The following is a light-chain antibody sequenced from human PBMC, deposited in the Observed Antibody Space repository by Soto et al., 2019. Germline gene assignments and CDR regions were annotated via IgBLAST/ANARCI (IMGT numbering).Light chain of an antibody. CDR3: SSYAGSMGV. CDR1: SSDVGGYNY. Sequence: QSALTQPPSASGSPGQSVTISCTGTSSDVGGYNYVSWYQQHPGKAPKLMIYEVSKRPSGVPDRFSGSKSGNTASLTVSGLQAEDEADYYRSSYAGSMGVFGGGTKLTVL. CDR2: EVS. V-gene: IGLV2-8*01. J-gene: IGLJ2*01.